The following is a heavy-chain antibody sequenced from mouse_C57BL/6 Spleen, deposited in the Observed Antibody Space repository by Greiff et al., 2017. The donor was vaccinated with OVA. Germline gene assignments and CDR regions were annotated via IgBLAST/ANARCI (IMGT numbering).Heavy chain of an antibody. D-gene: IGHD1-1*02. CDR3: ARRLWSPYWYYDV. CDR1: GYTFTSYW. CDR2: INPSNGGT. Sequence: VQLQQPGPELVKPGASVKLSCTASGYTFTSYWMHWVKQRPGQGLEWIGNINPSNGGTNYNEKFKSKATLTVDKSSSTAYMQLSSLTSEDSAVYYCARRLWSPYWYYDVWGTGTTVTVAS. V-gene: IGHV1-53*01. J-gene: IGHJ1*03.